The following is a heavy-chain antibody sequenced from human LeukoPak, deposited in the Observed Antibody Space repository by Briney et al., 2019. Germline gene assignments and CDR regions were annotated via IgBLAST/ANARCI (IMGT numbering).Heavy chain of an antibody. CDR3: SRLTHSYYSDTSGYYPYYYMDV. CDR1: GGSISSYY. V-gene: IGHV4-59*08. Sequence: SETLSLTCTVSGGSISSYYWSWIRQPPGKGLEWIGYIYYSGSTNYNPSLKSRVTISVDTSKNQFSLKLSSVTAADTAVYYCSRLTHSYYSDTSGYYPYYYMDVWGEGTTVAVSS. D-gene: IGHD3-22*01. J-gene: IGHJ6*03. CDR2: IYYSGST.